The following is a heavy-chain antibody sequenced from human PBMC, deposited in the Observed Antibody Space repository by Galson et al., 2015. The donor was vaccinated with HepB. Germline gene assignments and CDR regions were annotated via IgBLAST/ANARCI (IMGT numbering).Heavy chain of an antibody. CDR1: GFTFSSYS. CDR2: ISSSSSTI. D-gene: IGHD5-24*01. V-gene: IGHV3-48*01. CDR3: ARERDGYNWGYFDY. Sequence: SLRLSCAASGFTFSSYSMNWVRQAPGKGLEWVSYISSSSSTIYYADSVKGRFTISRDNAKNSLYLQMNSLRAEDTAVYYCARERDGYNWGYFDYWGQGTLVTVSS. J-gene: IGHJ4*02.